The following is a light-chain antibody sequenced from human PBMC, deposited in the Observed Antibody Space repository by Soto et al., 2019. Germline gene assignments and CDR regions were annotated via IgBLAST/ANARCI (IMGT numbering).Light chain of an antibody. V-gene: IGLV2-14*01. J-gene: IGLJ2*01. CDR3: SSYTGSSTLVV. CDR1: SSDVGNYNY. Sequence: QLVLTQPASVSGSPGQSITISCTGTSSDVGNYNYVSWYQQHPGKAPKLIIYDVSHRPSGVSNRFSGSKSGNTASLTISGLQAEDEADYYCSSYTGSSTLVVFGGGTKVTVL. CDR2: DVS.